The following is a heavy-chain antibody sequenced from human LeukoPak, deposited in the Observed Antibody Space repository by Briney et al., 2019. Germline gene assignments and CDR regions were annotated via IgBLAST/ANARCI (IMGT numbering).Heavy chain of an antibody. CDR3: AEEIFGVVITYFDY. V-gene: IGHV3-23*01. Sequence: GGSLRLSCAASGFTSSSYAMSWVRQAPGKGLEWVSAISGSGGSSYYADSVKGRFTISRDNSKNTLYLQMNSLRAEDTAAYYCAEEIFGVVITYFDYWGQGTLVTVSS. J-gene: IGHJ4*02. CDR1: GFTSSSYA. D-gene: IGHD3-3*01. CDR2: ISGSGGSS.